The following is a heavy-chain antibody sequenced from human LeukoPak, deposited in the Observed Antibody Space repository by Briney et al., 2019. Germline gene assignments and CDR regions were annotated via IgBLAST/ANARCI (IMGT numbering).Heavy chain of an antibody. Sequence: SGRSLRLSCAASGFTFSSYAMPWVRQAPGKGLEWVEVISYDGSNKYYADSVKGRFNISRDNSKNTLYLQMNSLRAEDTAVYYCARVSDYDFWSGYPRGSYMDVWGKGTTVTVSS. CDR3: ARVSDYDFWSGYPRGSYMDV. D-gene: IGHD3-3*01. CDR2: ISYDGSNK. J-gene: IGHJ6*03. V-gene: IGHV3-30-3*01. CDR1: GFTFSSYA.